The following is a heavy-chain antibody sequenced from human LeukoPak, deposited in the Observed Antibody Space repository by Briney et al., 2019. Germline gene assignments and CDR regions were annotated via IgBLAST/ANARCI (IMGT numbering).Heavy chain of an antibody. CDR1: GGSISIYY. V-gene: IGHV4-4*07. J-gene: IGHJ6*03. CDR3: ARESSGNYYNPLGYMDV. CDR2: IFTSGIT. Sequence: SETLSLTCTVSGGSISIYYWNWIRQPAGKGLEWIGRIFTSGITNYDPSLKSRVTMSVDTSKNQFSLNLSSVTAADTAVYYCARESSGNYYNPLGYMDVWGKGTTVTASS. D-gene: IGHD3-10*01.